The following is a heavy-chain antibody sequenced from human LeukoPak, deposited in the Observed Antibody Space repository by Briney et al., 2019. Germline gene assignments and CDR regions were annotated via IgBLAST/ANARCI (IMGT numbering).Heavy chain of an antibody. Sequence: GESLKISCQGSGYSFTSYWIGWVRQMPGKGLEWMGIIYPGDSESRYSPSFQGQVTISADKSISTAYLQWSSLKASDTAMYYCARIDYDILTSFDYWGQGTLVTVSS. J-gene: IGHJ4*02. D-gene: IGHD3-9*01. CDR1: GYSFTSYW. CDR3: ARIDYDILTSFDY. CDR2: IYPGDSES. V-gene: IGHV5-51*01.